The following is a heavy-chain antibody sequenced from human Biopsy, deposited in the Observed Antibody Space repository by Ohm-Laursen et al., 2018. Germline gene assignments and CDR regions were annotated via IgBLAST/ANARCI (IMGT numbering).Heavy chain of an antibody. CDR3: ARDPGYDFWSGSDPFDI. CDR1: GYTFTAYG. D-gene: IGHD3-3*01. Sequence: SVKVSCKTSGYTFTAYGISWVRQAPGQGLEWMGWISTYNDDTNIAQKFQGRVSMTTDTSTRTAYMELRSPRSGDTAIYFCARDPGYDFWSGSDPFDIWGQGTLVTVS. J-gene: IGHJ3*02. V-gene: IGHV1-18*04. CDR2: ISTYNDDT.